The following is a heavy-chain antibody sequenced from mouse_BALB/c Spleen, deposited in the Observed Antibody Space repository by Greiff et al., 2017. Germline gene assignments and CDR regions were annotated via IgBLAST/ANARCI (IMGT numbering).Heavy chain of an antibody. Sequence: VKLMESGAELMKPGASVKISCKATGYTFSSYWIEWVKQRPGHGLEWIGEILPGSGSTNYNEKFKGKATFTADTSSNTAYMQLSSLTSEDSAVYYCARGGNHTWFAYWGQGTLVTVSA. J-gene: IGHJ3*01. CDR3: ARGGNHTWFAY. CDR1: GYTFSSYW. V-gene: IGHV1-9*01. D-gene: IGHD2-1*01. CDR2: ILPGSGST.